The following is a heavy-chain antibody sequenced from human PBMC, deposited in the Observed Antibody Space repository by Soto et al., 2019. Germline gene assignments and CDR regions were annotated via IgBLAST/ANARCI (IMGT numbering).Heavy chain of an antibody. CDR2: IWYDGSNK. J-gene: IGHJ5*02. Sequence: PGGSLRLSCAASGFTFSSYGMHWVRQAPGKGLEWVAVIWYDGSNKYYADSVKGRFTISRDNSKNTLYLQMNSLRAEDTAVYYCARDQADRPGGVCFDTWGQGTLVTVSS. CDR1: GFTFSSYG. CDR3: ARDQADRPGGVCFDT. V-gene: IGHV3-33*01. D-gene: IGHD1-26*01.